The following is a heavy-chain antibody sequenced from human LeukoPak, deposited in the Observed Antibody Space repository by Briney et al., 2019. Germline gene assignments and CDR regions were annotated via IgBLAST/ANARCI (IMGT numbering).Heavy chain of an antibody. J-gene: IGHJ3*01. V-gene: IGHV3-7*03. Sequence: PGGSLRLSCAASGFNFSIYWMSWVRQAPGRGLEWVANIKEDGSEKYYVDSVKGRFTISRDNSKNTLYVQMDNLRDDDTAVYYCAKDAPLYDSSGDPDHAFDFWGRGTMVAVSS. CDR1: GFNFSIYW. CDR2: IKEDGSEK. D-gene: IGHD3-22*01. CDR3: AKDAPLYDSSGDPDHAFDF.